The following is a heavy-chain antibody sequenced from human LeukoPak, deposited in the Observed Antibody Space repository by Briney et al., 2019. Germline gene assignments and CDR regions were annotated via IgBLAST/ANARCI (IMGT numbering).Heavy chain of an antibody. D-gene: IGHD3-10*01. Sequence: GASVTVSCKASGYTFTSYAMHWVRQAPGQRLEWMGWINAGNGNTKYSQKFQGRVTITRDTSASTAYMELSSLRSEDTAVYYCAGNKLRDGAFDIWGQGTMVTVSS. CDR3: AGNKLRDGAFDI. CDR1: GYTFTSYA. CDR2: INAGNGNT. V-gene: IGHV1-3*01. J-gene: IGHJ3*02.